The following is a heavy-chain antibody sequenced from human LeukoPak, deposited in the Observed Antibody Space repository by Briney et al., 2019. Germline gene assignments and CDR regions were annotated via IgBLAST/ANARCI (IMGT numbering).Heavy chain of an antibody. J-gene: IGHJ4*02. V-gene: IGHV4-61*02. CDR2: IYTSGAT. D-gene: IGHD2-15*01. CDR3: ASTRWPRDANFDY. Sequence: SQTLSLTCTVSGGSISSGSYYWSWIRQPAGKGLEWIGRIYTSGATNYNPSLKSRLIISINTSTNQVSLKLTSVTAADTGLYYCASTRWPRDANFDYWGQGTLVTVSS. CDR1: GGSISSGSYY.